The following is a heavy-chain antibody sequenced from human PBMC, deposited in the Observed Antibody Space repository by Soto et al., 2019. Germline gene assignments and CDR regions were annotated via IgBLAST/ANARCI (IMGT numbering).Heavy chain of an antibody. J-gene: IGHJ6*02. V-gene: IGHV3-30*03. CDR3: ARGGPDGYCTNGVCYRGGTYGMDV. Sequence: GGSLRLSCAASGFPFSTYGMHWVRQAPGKGLEWVSIISKDGSSTQYADSVKGRFTISRDNSKNTLYLQMNSLRSEDTAVYYCARGGPDGYCTNGVCYRGGTYGMDVWGQGTTVTVSS. CDR2: ISKDGSST. CDR1: GFPFSTYG. D-gene: IGHD2-8*01.